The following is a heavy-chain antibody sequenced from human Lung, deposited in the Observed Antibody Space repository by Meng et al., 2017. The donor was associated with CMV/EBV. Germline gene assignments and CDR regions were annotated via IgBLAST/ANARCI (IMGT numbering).Heavy chain of an antibody. CDR3: ARAMGRYCTNGVCSNYYYYYGMDV. J-gene: IGHJ6*02. CDR2: ISSSSSYI. Sequence: SXXASGFTFSSYSMNWVRQAPGKGLEWVSSISSSSSYIYYADSVKGRFTISRDNAKNSLYLQMNSLRAEDTAVYYCARAMGRYCTNGVCSNYYYYYGMDVWGQGTTVTVSS. V-gene: IGHV3-21*01. CDR1: GFTFSSYS. D-gene: IGHD2-8*01.